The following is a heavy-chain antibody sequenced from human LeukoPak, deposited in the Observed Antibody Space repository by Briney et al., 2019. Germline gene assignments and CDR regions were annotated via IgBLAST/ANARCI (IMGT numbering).Heavy chain of an antibody. CDR3: ARRGSGWYVDY. CDR1: GYTFTSYW. D-gene: IGHD6-19*01. CDR2: IYPGDSDT. Sequence: GESLKISCKGSGYTFTSYWIGWVRQMPGKGLEWMGIIYPGDSDTRYSPSFQGQVSISVDKSITTAYLQWSSLKASDTAMYYCARRGSGWYVDYWGQGTLVTVSS. J-gene: IGHJ4*02. V-gene: IGHV5-51*01.